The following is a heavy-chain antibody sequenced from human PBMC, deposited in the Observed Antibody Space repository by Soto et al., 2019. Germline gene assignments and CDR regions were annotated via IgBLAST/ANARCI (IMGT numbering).Heavy chain of an antibody. CDR3: VRDRGYSGFFY. CDR1: GFTFSDYY. CDR2: ITSSRSNFT. J-gene: IGHJ4*02. D-gene: IGHD5-12*01. Sequence: QVQLVESGGGLVKPGGSLRLSCAASGFTFSDYYMSWIRQAPGKGLEWVSYITSSRSNFTNYADSVKGRFTISRDNAKTSVYLQMDSLRVEDTAVYYCVRDRGYSGFFYWGQGVLVTVSA. V-gene: IGHV3-11*06.